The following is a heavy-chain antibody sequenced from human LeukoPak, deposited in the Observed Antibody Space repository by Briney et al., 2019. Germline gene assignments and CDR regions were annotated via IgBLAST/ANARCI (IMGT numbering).Heavy chain of an antibody. V-gene: IGHV3-9*03. J-gene: IGHJ3*02. CDR2: IRWNSGSI. Sequence: GRSLRLSCAASGFTFDDYAMHWVRQAPGKGLEWVSGIRWNSGSIGYADSVKGRFTISRDNAKNYLYLQMNSLRAEDMALYYCAKPVSGGFDDAFDIWGQGTMVTVSS. CDR3: AKPVSGGFDDAFDI. CDR1: GFTFDDYA. D-gene: IGHD3-9*01.